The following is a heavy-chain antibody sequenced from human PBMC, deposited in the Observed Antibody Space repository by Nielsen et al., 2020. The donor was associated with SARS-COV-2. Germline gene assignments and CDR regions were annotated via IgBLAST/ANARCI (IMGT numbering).Heavy chain of an antibody. CDR3: AKDDVVRGDAFDI. Sequence: GESLKISCAVSGFTFNIYAMAWVRRAPGRGLQWVTAISASGGGTSYTDSVKGRFSISRDNSKNTLYLQMHSLRVEDTAVYYCAKDDVVRGDAFDIWGPGTMVTVSS. V-gene: IGHV3-23*01. CDR2: ISASGGGT. J-gene: IGHJ3*02. CDR1: GFTFNIYA. D-gene: IGHD3-10*01.